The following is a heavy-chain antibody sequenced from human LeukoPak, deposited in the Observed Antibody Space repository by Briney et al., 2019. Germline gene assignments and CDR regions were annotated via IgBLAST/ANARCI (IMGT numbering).Heavy chain of an antibody. CDR1: GGSISSGSYY. V-gene: IGHV4-39*01. CDR2: IYYSGSS. D-gene: IGHD2-2*02. Sequence: PSETLSLTCTVSGGSISSGSYYWGWIRQPPGKGLEWIGSIYYSGSSYYNPSLKRRVTISVETSKNQFSLELSSVTAADTAVYYCARRAHNTVYFDYWGQGTLVTVSS. J-gene: IGHJ4*02. CDR3: ARRAHNTVYFDY.